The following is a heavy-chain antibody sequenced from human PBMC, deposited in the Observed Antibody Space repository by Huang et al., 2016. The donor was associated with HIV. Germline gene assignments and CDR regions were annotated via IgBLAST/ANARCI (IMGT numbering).Heavy chain of an antibody. CDR2: IKHIAIS. J-gene: IGHJ5*02. V-gene: IGHV4-34*02. Sequence: QVHLQQWGAGLLKSAETLSLTCTVYGGSLSGYYWSWLRQTPGKGLEWIGEIKHIAISNDNPGLKSRVSISMDGSKKQFSLKLRSISDADTAVYFCARDATKNPRGWFDPWGQGTLVTVSS. CDR1: GGSLSGYY. D-gene: IGHD3-10*01. CDR3: ARDATKNPRGWFDP.